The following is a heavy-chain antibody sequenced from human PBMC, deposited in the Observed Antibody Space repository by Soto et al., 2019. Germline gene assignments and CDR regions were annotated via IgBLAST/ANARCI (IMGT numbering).Heavy chain of an antibody. Sequence: QLVETGGGLIQPGTSLTLSCAASGFSVSRNYMTWVRQAPGKGLGWVSFVYSGGATFYADSVKGRFILSRDDSQDSMYLPMKYLRSVDTAVYSCARSPGGPWGRGTLVTVAS. J-gene: IGHJ5*02. CDR2: VYSGGAT. CDR3: ARSPGGP. CDR1: GFSVSRNY. V-gene: IGHV3-53*02. D-gene: IGHD3-10*01.